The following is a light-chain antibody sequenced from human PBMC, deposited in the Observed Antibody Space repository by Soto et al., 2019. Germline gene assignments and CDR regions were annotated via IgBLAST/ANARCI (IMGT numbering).Light chain of an antibody. J-gene: IGLJ2*01. V-gene: IGLV2-14*01. CDR3: SSNTSSGTLV. Sequence: QSALTQPASVSGSPGQSITISCTGTSSDVGGYNYVSWYQQHPDKAPKLMIYEVSNRPSGVSNRFSGSKSGNTASLTISGLQAEDEADYYCSSNTSSGTLVFGGGTKVTVL. CDR2: EVS. CDR1: SSDVGGYNY.